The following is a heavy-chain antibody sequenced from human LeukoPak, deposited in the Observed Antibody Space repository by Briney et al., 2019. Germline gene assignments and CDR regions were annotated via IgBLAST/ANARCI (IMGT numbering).Heavy chain of an antibody. V-gene: IGHV4-38-2*01. J-gene: IGHJ4*02. CDR3: ARHVRQQLPPKAFDY. Sequence: SETLSLTCAVSGYSISNGYHWGWIRQPPEKGLEWIGSINHSGSTYYNPSLKSRVTISVDTSKNQLSLKLNSVTAADTAVYYCARHVRQQLPPKAFDYWGQGTLVTVSS. CDR2: INHSGST. D-gene: IGHD6-13*01. CDR1: GYSISNGYH.